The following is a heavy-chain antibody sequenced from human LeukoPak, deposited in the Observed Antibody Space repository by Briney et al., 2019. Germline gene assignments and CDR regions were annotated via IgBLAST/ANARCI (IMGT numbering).Heavy chain of an antibody. CDR2: INPNSGGT. CDR1: GYTFTGYY. CDR3: ARDIRLAADYYYYYMDV. J-gene: IGHJ6*03. Sequence: GASVKVSCKASGYTFTGYYMHWVRQAPGQGLEWMGWINPNSGGTNYAQKFQGRVTMTRDTSISTAYMELSRLRSDDTAVYYCARDIRLAADYYYYYMDVWGKGTTVTVSS. V-gene: IGHV1-2*02. D-gene: IGHD6-13*01.